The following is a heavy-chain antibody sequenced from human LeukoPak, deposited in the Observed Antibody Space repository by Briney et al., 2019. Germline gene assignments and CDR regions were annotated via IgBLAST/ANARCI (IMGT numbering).Heavy chain of an antibody. Sequence: GGSLRLSCAASGLTGSHNYVSWVRQAPGKGLEWVSAIHTSGDTCYADSVKGRFTISRDNSKNTLFLQINSLRAEDTAVYYCAKDRGRTVTPLMAFDIWGQGTMVTVSS. V-gene: IGHV3-53*01. CDR2: IHTSGDT. CDR1: GLTGSHNY. D-gene: IGHD4-17*01. J-gene: IGHJ3*02. CDR3: AKDRGRTVTPLMAFDI.